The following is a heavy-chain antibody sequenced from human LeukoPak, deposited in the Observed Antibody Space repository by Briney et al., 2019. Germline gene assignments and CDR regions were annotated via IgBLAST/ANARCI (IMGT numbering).Heavy chain of an antibody. J-gene: IGHJ4*02. D-gene: IGHD2-2*01. CDR1: GYTFTSYG. V-gene: IGHV1-18*01. CDR3: AAAGCSSTSCYWGHDY. CDR2: ISAYNGNT. Sequence: ASVKVSCKASGYTFTSYGISWVRQAPGQGLEWMGWISAYNGNTNYAQKLQGRVTMTTDTSTSTAYMELRSLRSEDTAVYYCAAAGCSSTSCYWGHDYWGQGTLVTVSS.